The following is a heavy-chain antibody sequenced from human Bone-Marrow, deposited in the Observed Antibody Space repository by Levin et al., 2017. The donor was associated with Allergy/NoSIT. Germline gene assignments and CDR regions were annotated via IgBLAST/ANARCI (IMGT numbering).Heavy chain of an antibody. CDR1: GGSFSGYY. Sequence: SETLSLTCAVYGGSFSGYYWSWIRQPPGKGLEWIGEINHSGSTNYNPSLKSRVTISVDTSKNQFSLKLSSVTAADTAVYYCARGPCRDGYNSPWYFDLWGRGTLVTVSS. CDR3: ARGPCRDGYNSPWYFDL. J-gene: IGHJ2*01. CDR2: INHSGST. D-gene: IGHD5-24*01. V-gene: IGHV4-34*01.